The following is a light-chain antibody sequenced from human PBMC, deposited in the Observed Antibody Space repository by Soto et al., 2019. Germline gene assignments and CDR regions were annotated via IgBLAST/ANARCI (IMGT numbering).Light chain of an antibody. V-gene: IGLV2-14*02. CDR2: EGT. J-gene: IGLJ7*01. CDR3: AAWDDTVSGPL. Sequence: QSALTQPASVSGPPGQSIVISCNGSSSDIGSYNLVSWYQQYPGKAPKVMIFEGTKRPSGVSDRFSGSKSGNTASLSISGLRSEDEAVYYCAAWDDTVSGPLFGGGTQLTVL. CDR1: SSDIGSYNL.